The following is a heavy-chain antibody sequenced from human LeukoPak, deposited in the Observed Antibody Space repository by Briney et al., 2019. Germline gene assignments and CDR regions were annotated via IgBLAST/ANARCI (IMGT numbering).Heavy chain of an antibody. V-gene: IGHV3-7*01. CDR1: RFSLSNYW. Sequence: GESLRVSCAASRFSLSNYWMSWVRQAPGKGLEWVANIKQDGSETYYVDSVKGRFTISRDNAKNSLSLQMNSLRAEDTAAYYCARQRGSGCLDYWGQGTLVTVSS. CDR2: IKQDGSET. J-gene: IGHJ4*02. D-gene: IGHD6-19*01. CDR3: ARQRGSGCLDY.